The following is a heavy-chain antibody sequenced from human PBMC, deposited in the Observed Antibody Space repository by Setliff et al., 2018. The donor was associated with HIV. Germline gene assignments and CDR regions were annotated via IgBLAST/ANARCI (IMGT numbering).Heavy chain of an antibody. Sequence: PSETLSLTCPVSGGSIGRYYWSWNRQPPEKGLEWIVYIYYSGSTNYNPSLKRRVTISVDTSKNQFSLKLSSVTAAATAGYYWAGGSRGYSYAYDYYYMDVWGKGTTVTDSS. CDR2: IYYSGST. V-gene: IGHV4-59*01. D-gene: IGHD5-18*01. J-gene: IGHJ6*03. CDR3: AGGSRGYSYAYDYYYMDV. CDR1: GGSIGRYY.